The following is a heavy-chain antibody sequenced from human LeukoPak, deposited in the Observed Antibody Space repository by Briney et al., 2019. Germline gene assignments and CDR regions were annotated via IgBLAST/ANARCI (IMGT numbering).Heavy chain of an antibody. V-gene: IGHV1-8*01. CDR2: MNPNSGNT. D-gene: IGHD4-23*01. CDR3: ARVGERWFDY. J-gene: IGHJ4*02. CDR1: GYTFTSYD. Sequence: ASVKVSCKASGYTFTSYDINWVRQATGQGLEWMGWMNPNSGNTGYAQKFQGRVTMTRDMSTSTVYMELSSLRSEDTAVYYCARVGERWFDYWGQGTLVTVSS.